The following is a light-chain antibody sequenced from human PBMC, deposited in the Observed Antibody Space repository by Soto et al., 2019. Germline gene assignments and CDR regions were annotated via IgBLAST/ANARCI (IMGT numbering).Light chain of an antibody. CDR3: SSYTGSSTLYV. Sequence: QSVLTQPASVSGSPGQSITISCTGTSXDIGGYNYVSWYQQHPGKVPKLMIFEVSNRPSGVSYRFSGSKSGNTASLTISALQAEDEAEYYCSSYTGSSTLYVLGTGTKVTVL. J-gene: IGLJ1*01. CDR2: EVS. V-gene: IGLV2-14*01. CDR1: SXDIGGYNY.